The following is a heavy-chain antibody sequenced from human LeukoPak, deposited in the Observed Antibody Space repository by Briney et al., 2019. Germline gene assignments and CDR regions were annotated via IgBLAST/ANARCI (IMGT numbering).Heavy chain of an antibody. CDR3: AKDALPRIAAAGTVY. Sequence: PGGSLRLSCAASGFTFSSYAMSWVRQVPGKGLEWVSAISGSGGSTYYADSVKGRFTISRDNAKNTLYLQMNSLRAEDTAVYYCAKDALPRIAAAGTVYWGQGTLVTVSS. CDR2: ISGSGGST. D-gene: IGHD6-13*01. J-gene: IGHJ4*02. V-gene: IGHV3-23*01. CDR1: GFTFSSYA.